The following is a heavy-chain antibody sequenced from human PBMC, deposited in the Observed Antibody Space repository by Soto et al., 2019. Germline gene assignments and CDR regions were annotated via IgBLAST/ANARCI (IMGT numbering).Heavy chain of an antibody. CDR1: GFTFSSYA. Sequence: GGSLRLSCAASGFTFSSYAMNWVRQAPGKGLEWVSAISGSGGSTYYADSVKGRFTISRDNSKNALYLQMNSLRAEDTAVYYCAKEKSGYFGDSNWFAPGGRGTLVTGSS. CDR2: ISGSGGST. V-gene: IGHV3-23*01. CDR3: AKEKSGYFGDSNWFAP. J-gene: IGHJ5*02. D-gene: IGHD3-22*01.